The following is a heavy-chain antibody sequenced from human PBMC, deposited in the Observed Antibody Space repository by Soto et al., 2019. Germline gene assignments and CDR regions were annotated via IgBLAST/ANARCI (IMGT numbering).Heavy chain of an antibody. D-gene: IGHD3-16*01. Sequence: LLESGGGSAQPGGSLRLSCVGSDFCFGPFSVGWVLLAPCKGLACVSCINGDGETPYSADSVKGRFPVSRDNSKNTRYRQLDSLTADDTDLYFCAKAWTLTGATHLGFDSWGQGTLGTVSS. CDR3: AKAWTLTGATHLGFDS. J-gene: IGHJ4*02. CDR1: DFCFGPFS. V-gene: IGHV3-23*01. CDR2: INGDGETP.